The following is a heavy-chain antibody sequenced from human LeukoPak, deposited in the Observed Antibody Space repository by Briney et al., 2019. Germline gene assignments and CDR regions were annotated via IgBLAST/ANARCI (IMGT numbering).Heavy chain of an antibody. Sequence: PSVTLPCKASGGIFYSYAVSGVRRARGQGLEGRVGISPILGTEIYAEKFQGRVTITADKSTSTAYMALSSLRYEDPAVCYCASGLKWFGELLSNGMDVWGKGTTVTVSS. D-gene: IGHD3-10*01. CDR2: ISPILGTE. CDR3: ASGLKWFGELLSNGMDV. V-gene: IGHV1-69*06. J-gene: IGHJ6*04. CDR1: GGIFYSYA.